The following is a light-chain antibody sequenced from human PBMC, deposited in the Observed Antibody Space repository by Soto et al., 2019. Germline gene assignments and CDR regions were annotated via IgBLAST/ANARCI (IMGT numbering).Light chain of an antibody. CDR1: QSIVSW. CDR2: KAS. CDR3: KQYNSYYS. Sequence: DIQMTQSPSTLSASIGDRVTITCRASQSIVSWLAWYQQKQGQAPKILIYKASTLKSGVPSRFSGSGSGTEFTLAISSLQPDDIATYSCKQYNSYYSFGQGTKLEIK. V-gene: IGKV1-5*03. J-gene: IGKJ2*03.